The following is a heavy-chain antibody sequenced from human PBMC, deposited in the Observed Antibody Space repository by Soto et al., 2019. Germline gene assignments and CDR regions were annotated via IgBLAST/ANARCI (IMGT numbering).Heavy chain of an antibody. J-gene: IGHJ6*02. CDR1: GYTFTNYC. Sequence: GESVKISCKGFGYTFTNYCVAWVLQMPGKGLEWMGIIYPYDSDTRYSPSFQGQVTLSADKSINTAYLQWNSLKASDTAMYYCARRPSNYYGVDVWGQGTTVTVSS. CDR3: ARRPSNYYGVDV. V-gene: IGHV5-51*01. CDR2: IYPYDSDT.